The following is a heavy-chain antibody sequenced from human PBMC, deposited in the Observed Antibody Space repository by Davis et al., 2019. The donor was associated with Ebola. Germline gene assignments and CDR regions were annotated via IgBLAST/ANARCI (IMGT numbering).Heavy chain of an antibody. CDR1: GFTFSGYA. V-gene: IGHV3-21*01. J-gene: IGHJ4*02. CDR2: ISSSSSYI. Sequence: GESLKISCVASGFTFSGYAMHWVRQAPGKGLEWVSSISSSSSYIYYADSVKGRFTISRDNAKNSLYLQMNSLRAEDTAVYYCAKADPQQYFDYWGQGTLVTVSS. CDR3: AKADPQQYFDY.